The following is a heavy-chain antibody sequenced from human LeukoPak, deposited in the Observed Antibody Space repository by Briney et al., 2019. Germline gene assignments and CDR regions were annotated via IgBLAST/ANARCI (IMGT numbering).Heavy chain of an antibody. D-gene: IGHD3-10*01. V-gene: IGHV4-4*02. CDR1: GGSISSSNW. CDR3: ARAYGSGRVSWFDP. J-gene: IGHJ5*02. CDR2: IYHGGST. Sequence: SGTLSLTCAVSGGSISSSNWWSWVRQPPGKGLEWIGEIYHGGSTNYNPSLKSRVTISVDKSKNQFSLKLSSVTAADMAVYYCARAYGSGRVSWFDPWGQGTLVTVSS.